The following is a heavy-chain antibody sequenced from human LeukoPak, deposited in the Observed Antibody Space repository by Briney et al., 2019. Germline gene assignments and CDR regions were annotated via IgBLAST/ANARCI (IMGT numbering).Heavy chain of an antibody. CDR3: ASAGYYYDSSGYEDY. CDR2: IYYSGST. V-gene: IGHV4-59*01. Sequence: SETLSLTCTVSGGSISSYYWSWIRQPPGKGLEWIGYIYYSGSTNYNPSLKSRVTISVDTSKNQFSLKLSSVTAADTAVYYCASAGYYYDSSGYEDYWGQGTLVTVSS. J-gene: IGHJ4*02. D-gene: IGHD3-22*01. CDR1: GGSISSYY.